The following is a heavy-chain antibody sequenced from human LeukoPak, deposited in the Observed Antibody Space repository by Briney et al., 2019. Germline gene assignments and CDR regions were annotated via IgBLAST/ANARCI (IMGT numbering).Heavy chain of an antibody. J-gene: IGHJ4*02. Sequence: GESLKISCKGSGYSFTSYWISWVRQMPGKGLEWMGKIDPSDSYTNYRPSFQGHVTISADKSISTAYLQWSSLKASDTAMYYCAVGDMVRGICWGQGTLVTVSS. D-gene: IGHD3-10*01. CDR3: AVGDMVRGIC. CDR1: GYSFTSYW. CDR2: IDPSDSYT. V-gene: IGHV5-10-1*01.